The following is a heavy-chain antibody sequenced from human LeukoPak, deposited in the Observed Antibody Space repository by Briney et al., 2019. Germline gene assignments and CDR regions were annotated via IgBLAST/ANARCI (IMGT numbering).Heavy chain of an antibody. V-gene: IGHV5-51*01. CDR1: GYMFNNFW. D-gene: IGHD4-17*01. CDR2: IYPGNSDA. CDR3: ARHLGDLGDFNLAGL. J-gene: IGHJ4*02. Sequence: GESLKISCQGSGYMFNNFWISWVRPKPGKGLEFMGIIYPGNSDARYSPSFQGPVTMSADTSSNTAYLHWTSLEASDTAIYYCARHLGDLGDFNLAGLWGAGTLVRVSS.